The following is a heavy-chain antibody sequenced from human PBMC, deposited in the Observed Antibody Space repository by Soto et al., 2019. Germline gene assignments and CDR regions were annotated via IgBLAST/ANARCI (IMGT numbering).Heavy chain of an antibody. Sequence: EVQLVESGRGLVQPWGSLSLSCAASGFTFTTYSMNWVRQAPGKALEWVSYISSSSSTTYYADSVKVRFTISRDNAKTSLYLQMNSLRDEATDVYYCAREAGSWGYWGQGTLVTVSS. CDR3: AREAGSWGY. J-gene: IGHJ4*02. CDR2: ISSSSSTT. CDR1: GFTFTTYS. D-gene: IGHD3-10*01. V-gene: IGHV3-48*02.